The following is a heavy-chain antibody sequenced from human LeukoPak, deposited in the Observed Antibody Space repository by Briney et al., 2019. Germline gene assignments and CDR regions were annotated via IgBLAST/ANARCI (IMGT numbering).Heavy chain of an antibody. Sequence: GESLKXXCXGSGXSFTSYWIGWVRQMPGKGLEWMGIIYPGDSDTRYSPSFQGQVTISADKSISTAYLQWSSLKASDTAMYYCARQRKYQLLHTFDYWGQGTLVTVSS. CDR2: IYPGDSDT. D-gene: IGHD2-2*01. CDR1: GXSFTSYW. J-gene: IGHJ4*02. V-gene: IGHV5-51*01. CDR3: ARQRKYQLLHTFDY.